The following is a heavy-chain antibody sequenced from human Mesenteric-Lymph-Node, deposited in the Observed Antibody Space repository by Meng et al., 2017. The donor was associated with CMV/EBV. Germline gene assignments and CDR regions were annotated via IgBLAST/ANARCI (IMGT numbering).Heavy chain of an antibody. V-gene: IGHV1-69*05. D-gene: IGHD1-26*01. Sequence: SCKATGGTFSSYAISWVRQATGQGLEWMGGIIPIFGTANYAQKFQGRVTITTDESTSTAYMELSSLRSEDTAVYYCARGVGATYFDYWGQGTLVTVSS. CDR2: IIPIFGTA. CDR3: ARGVGATYFDY. J-gene: IGHJ4*02. CDR1: GGTFSSYA.